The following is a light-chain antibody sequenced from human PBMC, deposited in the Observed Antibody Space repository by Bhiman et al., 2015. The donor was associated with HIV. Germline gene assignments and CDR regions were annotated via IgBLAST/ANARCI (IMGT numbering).Light chain of an antibody. V-gene: IGLV3-1*01. J-gene: IGLJ2*01. CDR1: KLEDKY. Sequence: SYELIQPPSVSVSPRQTATITCSGDKLEDKYVCWYQQKVGQSPIMVIYRDFSRPSGIPERFSGSNSGDTATLIINGAQAIDDGDYYCQAWDSGTVIFGGGTKLTVL. CDR3: QAWDSGTVI. CDR2: RDF.